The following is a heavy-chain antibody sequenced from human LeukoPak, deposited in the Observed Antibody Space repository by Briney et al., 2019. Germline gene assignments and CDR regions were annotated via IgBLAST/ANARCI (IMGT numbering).Heavy chain of an antibody. CDR2: IKQDGSEK. CDR3: ARDGDYYGPRGVDAFDI. D-gene: IGHD3-10*01. V-gene: IGHV3-7*01. CDR1: GFTFSSYW. J-gene: IGHJ3*02. Sequence: GGSLRLSCAASGFTFSSYWMSWVRQAPGKGLEWVANIKQDGSEKYYVDSVKGRFTISRDNAKNSLYLQMNSLRAEDTAVYYCARDGDYYGPRGVDAFDIWGQGTMVTVSS.